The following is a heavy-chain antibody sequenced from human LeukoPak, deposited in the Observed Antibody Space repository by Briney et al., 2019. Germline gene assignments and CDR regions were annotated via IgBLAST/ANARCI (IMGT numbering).Heavy chain of an antibody. CDR1: GGSIRSVEYY. V-gene: IGHV4-4*07. J-gene: IGHJ4*02. CDR2: IYTSGST. D-gene: IGHD5-12*01. CDR3: ARDRGGYDFY. Sequence: SETLSLTCNISGGSIRSVEYYWNWIRQPAGKGLEWIGRIYTSGSTNYNPSLKSRVTMSVDTSKNQFSLKLSTVTAADTAVYYCARDRGGYDFYWGQGTLVTVSS.